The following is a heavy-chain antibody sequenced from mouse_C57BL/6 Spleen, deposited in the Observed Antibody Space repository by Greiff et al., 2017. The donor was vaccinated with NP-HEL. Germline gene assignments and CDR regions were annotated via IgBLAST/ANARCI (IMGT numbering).Heavy chain of an antibody. CDR2: INPNNGGT. Sequence: VQLQQSGPELVKPGASVKMSCKASGYTFTDYNMHWVKQSHGKSLEWIGYINPNNGGTSYNQKFKGKATLTVNKSSSTAYMELRSLTSEDSAVYYCANYYGSSDWYFDVWGTGTTVTVSS. V-gene: IGHV1-22*01. CDR3: ANYYGSSDWYFDV. CDR1: GYTFTDYN. J-gene: IGHJ1*03. D-gene: IGHD1-1*01.